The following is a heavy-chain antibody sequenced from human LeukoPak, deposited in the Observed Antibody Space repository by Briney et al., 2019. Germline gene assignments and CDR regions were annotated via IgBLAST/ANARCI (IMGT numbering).Heavy chain of an antibody. D-gene: IGHD2-15*01. Sequence: GGSLRLSCAASGFTFSSYSMNWVRQAPGKGLEWVSSISSSSSYIYYADSVKGRFTIARDNSKNSLYLQMNRLRAEDTAVYYCARDLHGVAALYYYYGMDVWGQGTTVTVSS. CDR2: ISSSSSYI. V-gene: IGHV3-21*01. CDR3: ARDLHGVAALYYYYGMDV. CDR1: GFTFSSYS. J-gene: IGHJ6*02.